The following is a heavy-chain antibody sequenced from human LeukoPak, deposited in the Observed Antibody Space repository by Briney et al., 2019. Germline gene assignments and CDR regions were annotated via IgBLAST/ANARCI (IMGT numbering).Heavy chain of an antibody. Sequence: SETLSLTCTVSGESISGYYWSWIRQPPGKGLEWIGYIYYSGSTNYNPSLKSRVTISVDTSKNQFSLKLSSVTVADTAVYYCARDYQGGYGDKTVDYWGQGTLVTVSS. J-gene: IGHJ4*02. CDR2: IYYSGST. CDR3: ARDYQGGYGDKTVDY. CDR1: GESISGYY. D-gene: IGHD5-18*01. V-gene: IGHV4-59*01.